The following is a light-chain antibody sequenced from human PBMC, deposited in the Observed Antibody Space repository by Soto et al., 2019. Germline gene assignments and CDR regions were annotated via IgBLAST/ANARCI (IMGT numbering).Light chain of an antibody. CDR3: QQYENYWT. J-gene: IGKJ1*01. CDR2: DAS. Sequence: DIQMTQSPPTLSASVGDRVTITCRASQPISSWLAWYHQKPGKAPKLLFYDASNLESGVPSRFSGSGSGTEFTLTISSLQPEDFGIYYCQQYENYWTFGQGTKVEIK. V-gene: IGKV1-5*01. CDR1: QPISSW.